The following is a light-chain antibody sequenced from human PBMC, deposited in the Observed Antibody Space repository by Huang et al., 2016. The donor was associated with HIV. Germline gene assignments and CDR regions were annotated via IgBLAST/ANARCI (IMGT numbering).Light chain of an antibody. Sequence: EIVVTQSPATLSVSPGERATLSCRASQSVRNNLAWYQQKPGQAPRLLLYGASTRATGIPDRFSGSGSGTEFTLSISSLQSEDFAVYFCHQYNNWPQTFGGGTKVEIK. V-gene: IGKV3-15*01. CDR1: QSVRNN. CDR2: GAS. CDR3: HQYNNWPQT. J-gene: IGKJ4*01.